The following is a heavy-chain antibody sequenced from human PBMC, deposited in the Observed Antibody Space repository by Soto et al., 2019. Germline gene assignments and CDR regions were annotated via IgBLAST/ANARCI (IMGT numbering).Heavy chain of an antibody. V-gene: IGHV3-20*04. Sequence: PGGSLRLSCAASGFTFDDYGMSWVRQAPGKGLEWVSGINWNGGSTGYADSVKGRFTISRDNAKNSLYLQMNSLRAEDTALYYCARDPMKWELLPDWFYPWGQGTLVTVSS. CDR1: GFTFDDYG. CDR3: ARDPMKWELLPDWFYP. D-gene: IGHD1-26*01. CDR2: INWNGGST. J-gene: IGHJ5*02.